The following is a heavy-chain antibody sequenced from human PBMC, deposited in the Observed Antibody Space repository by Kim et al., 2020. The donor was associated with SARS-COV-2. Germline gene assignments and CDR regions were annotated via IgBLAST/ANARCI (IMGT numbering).Heavy chain of an antibody. Sequence: GSLRLSCAASGFTISGNSMNWVRQAPGKGLEWVSFITSSSSTIYYADSVKGRFTISRDNAKNSLYLQMNSLRDEDTAVYYCARDPVGEIDAFDIWGQGTVVTVSS. CDR1: GFTISGNS. CDR3: ARDPVGEIDAFDI. J-gene: IGHJ3*02. V-gene: IGHV3-48*02. CDR2: ITSSSSTI.